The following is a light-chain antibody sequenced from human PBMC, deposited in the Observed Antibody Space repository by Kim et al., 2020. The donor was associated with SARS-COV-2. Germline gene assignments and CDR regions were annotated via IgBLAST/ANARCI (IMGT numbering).Light chain of an antibody. V-gene: IGLV3-1*01. J-gene: IGLJ3*02. Sequence: SYELTQPPSVSVSPGQTASITCSGDKLGDKYACWYQQKPGQSPVLVIYQDSKRPSGIPERFSGSNSGNTATLTISGTQAIDEADYYCQAWDSSTGVFGGGTKLTVL. CDR1: KLGDKY. CDR2: QDS. CDR3: QAWDSSTGV.